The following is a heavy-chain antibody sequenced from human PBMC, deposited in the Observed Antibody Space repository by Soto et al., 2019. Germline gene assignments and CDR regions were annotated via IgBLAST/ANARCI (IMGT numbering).Heavy chain of an antibody. CDR1: GFTFNNAW. V-gene: IGHV3-15*01. D-gene: IGHD1-1*01. CDR2: IRSEASGGTT. CDR3: TTDWNRNPDY. Sequence: EAQLVEFGGGTVKPGGSLRLSCVASGFTFNNAWMSWVRQAPGKGLEWVGRIRSEASGGTTDYIAPVKGRFIISSDDSKNTLYMQMDSLKTEDTAVYYCTTDWNRNPDYGGQGALVTVSS. J-gene: IGHJ4*02.